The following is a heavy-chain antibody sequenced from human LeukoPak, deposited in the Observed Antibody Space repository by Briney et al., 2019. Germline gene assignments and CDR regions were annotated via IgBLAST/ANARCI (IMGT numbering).Heavy chain of an antibody. D-gene: IGHD3-10*01. CDR3: ARGARGVITMVRTNKKSSRWFDP. Sequence: SETLSLTCTVSGGSISSSSYYWGWIRQPPGNGLEWIGSIYYSGSTYYNPSLKSRVTISVDTSKNQFSLKLSSVTAADTAVYYCARGARGVITMVRTNKKSSRWFDPWGQGTLVTVSS. CDR2: IYYSGST. V-gene: IGHV4-39*07. CDR1: GGSISSSSYY. J-gene: IGHJ5*02.